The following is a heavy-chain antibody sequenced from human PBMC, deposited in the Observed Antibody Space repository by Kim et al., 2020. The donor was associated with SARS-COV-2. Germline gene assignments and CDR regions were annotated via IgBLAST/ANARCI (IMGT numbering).Heavy chain of an antibody. CDR3: GKHAVVVIYGWFDP. D-gene: IGHD2-21*01. Sequence: YNPALKSRVTMIVDTSKNQFSLKLRSVTAADTAVYYCGKHAVVVIYGWFDPWGQGTLVTVSS. J-gene: IGHJ5*02. V-gene: IGHV4-39*01.